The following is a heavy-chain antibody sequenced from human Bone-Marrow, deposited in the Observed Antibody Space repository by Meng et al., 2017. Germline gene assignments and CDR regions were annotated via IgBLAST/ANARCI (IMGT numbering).Heavy chain of an antibody. Sequence: GESLKISCAASGFTFSSYEMNWVRQAPGKGLEWVSYISSSGSTIYYADSVKGRFTISRDNAKNSLYLQMTSLRAEDTAVYYCARLQWLVPLYYYYGMDVWGQGTTVTVSS. J-gene: IGHJ6*02. CDR2: ISSSGSTI. CDR1: GFTFSSYE. D-gene: IGHD6-19*01. V-gene: IGHV3-48*03. CDR3: ARLQWLVPLYYYYGMDV.